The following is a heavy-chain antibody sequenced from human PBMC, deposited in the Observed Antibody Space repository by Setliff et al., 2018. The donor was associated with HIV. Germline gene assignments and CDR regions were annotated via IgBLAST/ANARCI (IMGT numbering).Heavy chain of an antibody. J-gene: IGHJ4*02. V-gene: IGHV4-34*01. CDR1: GGSLRNYY. D-gene: IGHD2-2*01. CDR3: ARAMGGSRTDFDY. CDR2: INHSGST. Sequence: SETLSLTCAVYGGSLRNYYWSWIRQPPGKGLEWIGEINHSGSTNYNPSLKSRVTISVDTSKNQFSLKMSSVTAAATAVYYCARAMGGSRTDFDYWGQGTLVTVSS.